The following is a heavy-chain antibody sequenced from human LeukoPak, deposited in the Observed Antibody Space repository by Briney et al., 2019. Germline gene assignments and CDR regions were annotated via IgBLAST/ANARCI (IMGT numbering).Heavy chain of an antibody. Sequence: GGSLRLSCAASGFTFSSYAMSWVRQAPGKGLEWVSAISGSGGSTYYADSVKGRFTISRDNSKNTLYLQMNSLRSEDTAVYYCTRGARGYDFGYDELDYWGQGTLVTVSS. CDR2: ISGSGGST. V-gene: IGHV3-23*01. CDR3: TRGARGYDFGYDELDY. D-gene: IGHD5-18*01. CDR1: GFTFSSYA. J-gene: IGHJ4*02.